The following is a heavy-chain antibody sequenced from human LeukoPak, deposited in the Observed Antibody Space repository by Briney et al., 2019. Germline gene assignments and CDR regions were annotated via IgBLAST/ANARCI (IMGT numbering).Heavy chain of an antibody. CDR3: ARDKDYDFWSGTVVPYYFDY. Sequence: GGSLRLSCAASGFTFSSYWMSWVRQAPGKGLEWVANIKQDGSEKYYVDSVKGRFTISRDNAKNSLYLQMNSLRAEDTAVYYCARDKDYDFWSGTVVPYYFDYWGQGTLVTVSS. D-gene: IGHD3-3*01. CDR2: IKQDGSEK. J-gene: IGHJ4*02. V-gene: IGHV3-7*01. CDR1: GFTFSSYW.